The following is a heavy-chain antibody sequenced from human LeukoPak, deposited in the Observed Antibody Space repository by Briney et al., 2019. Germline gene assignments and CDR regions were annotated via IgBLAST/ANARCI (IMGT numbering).Heavy chain of an antibody. CDR2: IRYDGSNK. J-gene: IGHJ4*02. D-gene: IGHD3-3*01. CDR1: GFTFSSYG. V-gene: IGHV3-30*02. CDR3: AREGYDFWSGYYAG. Sequence: GGSLRLSCAASGFTFSSYGMHWVRQAPGKGLEWVAFIRYDGSNKYYADSVKGRFTISRDNSKNTLYLQMNSLRAEDTAVYYCAREGYDFWSGYYAGWGQGTLVTVSS.